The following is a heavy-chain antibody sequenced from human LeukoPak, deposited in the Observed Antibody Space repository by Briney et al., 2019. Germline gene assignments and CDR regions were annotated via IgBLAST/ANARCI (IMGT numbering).Heavy chain of an antibody. CDR2: TYYRSKWYS. V-gene: IGHV6-1*01. Sequence: SQTLSLTCAISGDSVSTNTAAWGWIRQSPSRGLEWLGRTYYRSKWYSDYAVSVRGRITIDPDTSKNQFSLQLTSVTPEDTAVYYCVRYTGWFYFGYWGQGTLVTVSS. CDR3: VRYTGWFYFGY. D-gene: IGHD6-19*01. CDR1: GDSVSTNTAA. J-gene: IGHJ4*02.